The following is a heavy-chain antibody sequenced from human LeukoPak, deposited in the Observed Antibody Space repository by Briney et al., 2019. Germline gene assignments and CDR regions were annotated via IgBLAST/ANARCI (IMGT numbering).Heavy chain of an antibody. J-gene: IGHJ6*02. V-gene: IGHV3-66*01. D-gene: IGHD3-10*01. CDR2: IYSDGYT. CDR3: ARDKGAYGSDYGMDV. CDR1: GFTVSSNY. Sequence: PGGSLTLSCAASGFTVSSNYMSWVRQAPGKGLEWVSVIYSDGYTYYADSVKGRFTISRDNSKNTLYLQMNSLRAEDTAVYYCARDKGAYGSDYGMDVWGQGTTVTVSS.